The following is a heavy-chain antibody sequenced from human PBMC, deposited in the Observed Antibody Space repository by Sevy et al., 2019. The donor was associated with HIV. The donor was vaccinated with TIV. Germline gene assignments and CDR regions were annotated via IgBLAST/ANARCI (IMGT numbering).Heavy chain of an antibody. CDR1: GGSFGGYY. V-gene: IGHV4-34*01. Sequence: SETLSLTCSVYGGSFGGYYWSWIRQPPGKGLEWIGEINHSGSTNYNPSLKSRVTISVDTSKNQFSLKLSSVTAADTAVYYCASTPGGFYDYWGQGTLVTVSS. D-gene: IGHD2-15*01. CDR2: INHSGST. J-gene: IGHJ4*02. CDR3: ASTPGGFYDY.